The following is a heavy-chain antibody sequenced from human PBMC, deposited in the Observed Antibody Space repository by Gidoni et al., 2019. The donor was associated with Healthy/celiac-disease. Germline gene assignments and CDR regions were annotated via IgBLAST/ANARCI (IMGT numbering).Heavy chain of an antibody. CDR1: GGSISSSSYY. J-gene: IGHJ4*02. D-gene: IGHD2-15*01. CDR2: IYYSGST. Sequence: QLQLQESGPGLVKPSETLSLTCTVSGGSISSSSYYWGWIRQPPGKGLEWIGSIYYSGSTYYNPSLKSRVTISVDTSKNQFSLKLSSVTAADTAVYYCARLPSSGGIDYWGQGTLVTVSS. CDR3: ARLPSSGGIDY. V-gene: IGHV4-39*01.